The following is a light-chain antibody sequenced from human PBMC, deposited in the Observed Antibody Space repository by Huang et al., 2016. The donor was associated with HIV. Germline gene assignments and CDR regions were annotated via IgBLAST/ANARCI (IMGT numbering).Light chain of an antibody. CDR1: QSVDNF. V-gene: IGKV3-11*01. J-gene: IGKJ4*01. CDR2: DAS. CDR3: QQRNNWSPTLS. Sequence: EIVLTQSPATLSLSPGERATLSCRASQSVDNFLAWYQQKPGQAPRLLIFDASKGATGIPARFSGSGSGTDFTLTISSLKPEDFAVYYCQQRNNWSPTLSFGGGTKVEIK.